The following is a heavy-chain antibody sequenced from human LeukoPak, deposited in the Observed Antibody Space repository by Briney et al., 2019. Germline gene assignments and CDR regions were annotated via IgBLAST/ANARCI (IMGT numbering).Heavy chain of an antibody. CDR2: INLSGST. CDR3: ASPYYYGSGSYYR. V-gene: IGHV4-34*01. Sequence: SETLSLTCAVYGGSFSGYYWSWIRQPPGKGLEWIGEINLSGSTNYNPSLKSRVTISVDTSKNQFSLKLSSVTAADTAVYYCASPYYYGSGSYYRWGQGTLVTVSS. CDR1: GGSFSGYY. J-gene: IGHJ4*02. D-gene: IGHD3-10*01.